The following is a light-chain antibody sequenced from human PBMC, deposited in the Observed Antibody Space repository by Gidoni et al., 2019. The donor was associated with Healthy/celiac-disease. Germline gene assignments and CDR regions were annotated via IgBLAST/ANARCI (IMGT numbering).Light chain of an antibody. Sequence: DIQLPQYPSSLSASVGARVTITCRASQSISSYLNWYQQKPGKAPKLLIYAASSLQSGVPSRFSGSGSGTDFTLTISSLQPEDFATYYCQQSYSTPPTFGQGTKVESK. V-gene: IGKV1-39*01. CDR3: QQSYSTPPT. CDR2: AAS. CDR1: QSISSY. J-gene: IGKJ2*01.